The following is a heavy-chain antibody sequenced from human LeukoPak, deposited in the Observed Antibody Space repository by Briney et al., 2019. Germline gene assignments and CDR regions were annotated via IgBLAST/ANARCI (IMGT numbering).Heavy chain of an antibody. CDR1: GYTFTSYA. J-gene: IGHJ4*02. D-gene: IGHD2-8*01. V-gene: IGHV1-3*01. CDR2: INAGNGNT. Sequence: ASVKVSCKAPGYTFTSYAMHWVRQAPGQRLEWMGWINAGNGNTKYSQKFQGRVTITRDTSASTAYMELSSLRSEDTAVYYCARGDGVGYFDYWGQGTLVTVSS. CDR3: ARGDGVGYFDY.